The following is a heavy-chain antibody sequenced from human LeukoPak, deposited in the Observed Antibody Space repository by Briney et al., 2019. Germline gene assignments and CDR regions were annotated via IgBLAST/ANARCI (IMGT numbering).Heavy chain of an antibody. V-gene: IGHV1-46*01. CDR3: ARGPSYYYGSVGY. D-gene: IGHD3-10*01. CDR1: GYTFTGYY. J-gene: IGHJ4*02. CDR2: INPSGGST. Sequence: ASVKVSCKASGYTFTGYYMHWVRQAPGQGLEWMGIINPSGGSTSYAQKFQGRVTMTRDTSISTAYMELSRLRSDDTAVYYCARGPSYYYGSVGYWGQGTLVTVSS.